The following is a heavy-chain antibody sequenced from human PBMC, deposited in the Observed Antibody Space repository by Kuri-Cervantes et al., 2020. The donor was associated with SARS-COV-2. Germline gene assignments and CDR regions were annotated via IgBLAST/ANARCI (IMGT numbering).Heavy chain of an antibody. CDR1: GGSIRSGAYY. V-gene: IGHV4-31*02. CDR3: ATDKPSYGGNGYLQL. Sequence: SCSVSGGSIRSGAYYCRWIRHRPGKGLEWIGNIYYNGVTYYNPSLKSRVTISVDTSKNQFSLKLSSMTAADTAVYYCATDKPSYGGNGYLQLWGQGTLVTVSS. D-gene: IGHD4-23*01. J-gene: IGHJ1*01. CDR2: IYYNGVT.